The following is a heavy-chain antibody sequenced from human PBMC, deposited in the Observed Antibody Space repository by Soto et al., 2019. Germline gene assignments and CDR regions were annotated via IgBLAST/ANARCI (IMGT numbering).Heavy chain of an antibody. CDR3: ARALLSHSYDSGGYDSYFHAMDV. CDR2: IIPISETT. V-gene: IGHV1-69*06. D-gene: IGHD3-22*01. J-gene: IGHJ6*02. CDR1: GGTFSSLD. Sequence: VKVSCKASGGTFSSLDINWVRQAPGQGLEWMGGIIPISETTNYAQIFQGRVSIVADKSTSTAYMELSRLRSEDTAVYYCARALLSHSYDSGGYDSYFHAMDVWGQGTPVTVSS.